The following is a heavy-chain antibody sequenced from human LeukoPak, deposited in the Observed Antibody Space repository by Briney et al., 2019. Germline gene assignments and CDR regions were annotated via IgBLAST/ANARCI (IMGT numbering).Heavy chain of an antibody. J-gene: IGHJ6*02. CDR2: INHSGST. V-gene: IGHV4-34*01. CDR3: ARRTLGVAGTVYYYYGMDV. D-gene: IGHD6-19*01. CDR1: GGSFSGYY. Sequence: SETLSLTCAVYGGSFSGYYWSWIRQPPGKGLEWIGEINHSGSTNYNPSLKSRVTISVDTSKNQFSLKLSSVTAADTAVCYCARRTLGVAGTVYYYYGMDVWGQGTTVTVSS.